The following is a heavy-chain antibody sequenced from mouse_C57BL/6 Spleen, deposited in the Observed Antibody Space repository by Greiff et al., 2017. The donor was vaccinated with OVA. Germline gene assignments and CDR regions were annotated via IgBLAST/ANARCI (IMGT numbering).Heavy chain of an antibody. J-gene: IGHJ2*01. CDR3: TLLTGTGDY. CDR1: GFTFSNYW. V-gene: IGHV6-3*01. Sequence: EVMLVESGGGLVQPGGSMKLSCVASGFTFSNYWMNWVRQSPEKGLEWVAQIRLKSDNYATHYAESVKGRFTISRDDSKSSVYLQMNNLRAEDTGIYYCTLLTGTGDYWGQGTTLTVSS. D-gene: IGHD4-1*01. CDR2: IRLKSDNYAT.